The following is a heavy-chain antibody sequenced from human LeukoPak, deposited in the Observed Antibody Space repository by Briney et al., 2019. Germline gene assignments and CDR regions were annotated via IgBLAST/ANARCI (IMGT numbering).Heavy chain of an antibody. D-gene: IGHD1-26*01. CDR3: AASIYSGSEAAFDI. CDR1: GFTFTTYG. J-gene: IGHJ3*02. Sequence: PGGSLRLSCAASGFTFTTYGMHWVRQAPGKGLEWVAFIQNDEIDKFYADSVKGRFTISRDNSKNTLYLQMGSLRAEDMAVYYCAASIYSGSEAAFDIWGQGTMVTVSS. V-gene: IGHV3-30*02. CDR2: IQNDEIDK.